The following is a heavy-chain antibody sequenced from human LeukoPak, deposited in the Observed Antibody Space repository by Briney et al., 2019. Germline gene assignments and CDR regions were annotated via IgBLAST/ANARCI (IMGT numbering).Heavy chain of an antibody. CDR2: MNPNSGNT. CDR3: ASTQYYDFWSGYGGYYYYGMDV. J-gene: IGHJ6*02. D-gene: IGHD3-3*01. CDR1: GYTFTSYD. V-gene: IGHV1-8*01. Sequence: GASVKVSCKASGYTFTSYDINWVRQATGQGLEWMGWMNPNSGNTGYAQKFQGRVTMTRNTSISTAYMELSSLRSEDTAVYYCASTQYYDFWSGYGGYYYYGMDVWGQGTTVTVSS.